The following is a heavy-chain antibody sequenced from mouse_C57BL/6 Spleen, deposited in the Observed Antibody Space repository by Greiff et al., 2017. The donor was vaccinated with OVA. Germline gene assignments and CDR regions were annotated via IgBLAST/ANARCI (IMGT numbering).Heavy chain of an antibody. V-gene: IGHV1-26*01. J-gene: IGHJ1*03. CDR3: ARSNYDVYFDV. CDR1: GYTFTDYY. Sequence: EVQLQQSGPELVKPGASVKISCKASGYTFTDYYMNWVKQSHGKSLEWIGDINPNNGGTSYNQKFKGKATLTVDKSSSTAYMELRSLTSEDSAVYYCARSNYDVYFDVWGTGTTVTVSS. CDR2: INPNNGGT. D-gene: IGHD2-4*01.